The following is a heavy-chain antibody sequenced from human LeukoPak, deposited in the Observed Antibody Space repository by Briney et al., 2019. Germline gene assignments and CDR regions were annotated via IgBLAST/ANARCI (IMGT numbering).Heavy chain of an antibody. D-gene: IGHD5-24*01. J-gene: IGHJ4*02. CDR3: ASQKDGYSFDY. V-gene: IGHV4-59*08. CDR2: IYYSGST. CDR1: GGSISSYY. Sequence: SETLSLTCTVSGGSISSYYWSWIRQPPGKGLEWIGYIYYSGSTNYNPSLKSRVTISVDMSKNQFSLKLSSVTAADTAVYYCASQKDGYSFDYWGQGTLVTVSS.